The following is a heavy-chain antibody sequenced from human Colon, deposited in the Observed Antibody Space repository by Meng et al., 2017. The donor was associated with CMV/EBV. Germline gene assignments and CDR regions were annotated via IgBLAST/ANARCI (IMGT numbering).Heavy chain of an antibody. Sequence: ASVKVSCKASGYTFTGYYMHWVRQAPGQGLEWMGWINPNSGGTNYAQKFQGRVTMTRDTSISTAYMELSRLRSDDTAVYYCASIPPYSNAAVVTDAISWGQGTLVTVSS. CDR3: ASIPPYSNAAVVTDAIS. CDR1: GYTFTGYY. V-gene: IGHV1-2*02. CDR2: INPNSGGT. J-gene: IGHJ5*02. D-gene: IGHD2-2*01.